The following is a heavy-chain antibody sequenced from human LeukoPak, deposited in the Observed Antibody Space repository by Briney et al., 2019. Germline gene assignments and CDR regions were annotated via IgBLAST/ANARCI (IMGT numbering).Heavy chain of an antibody. CDR2: ISYDGSNK. CDR1: GFTFSSYG. J-gene: IGHJ6*04. CDR3: AKDMCSSTSCYVFYFYGIDV. V-gene: IGHV3-30*18. Sequence: GGSLRLSCAASGFTFSSYGMHWVRQDPGKGLEWVAVISYDGSNKYYADSVKGRFTISGDNSKNTVYLQMNSLRPEDTAVYYCAKDMCSSTSCYVFYFYGIDVWGKGTTVTVSS. D-gene: IGHD2-2*01.